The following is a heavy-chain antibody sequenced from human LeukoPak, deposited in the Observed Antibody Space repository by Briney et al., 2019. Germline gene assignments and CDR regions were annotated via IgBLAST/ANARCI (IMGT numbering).Heavy chain of an antibody. CDR3: ARDPSAVAGNFDY. Sequence: PGGSLRPSYAASGFTFSNCWMLWVRQAPGKGLVLVSRIDSDASITDYADSVKGRFTISRDNAKNTLYLQMNSLRAEDTAVYYCARDPSAVAGNFDYWGQGTLVTVSS. CDR1: GFTFSNCW. CDR2: IDSDASIT. D-gene: IGHD6-19*01. J-gene: IGHJ4*02. V-gene: IGHV3-74*01.